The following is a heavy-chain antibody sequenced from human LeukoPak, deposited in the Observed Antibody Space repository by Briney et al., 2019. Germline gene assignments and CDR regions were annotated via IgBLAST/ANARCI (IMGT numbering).Heavy chain of an antibody. CDR2: INAAGDIT. D-gene: IGHD2-21*02. Sequence: ASVKVSCKASGYTFTSYGISWVRQAPGQRLEWMGWINAAGDITKYSQEFQGRATITRETFASTAYMEVTSLKSDDMAVYYCAREGGDISGFYYMDVWGKGTTVTVSS. CDR3: AREGGDISGFYYMDV. J-gene: IGHJ6*03. CDR1: GYTFTSYG. V-gene: IGHV1-3*03.